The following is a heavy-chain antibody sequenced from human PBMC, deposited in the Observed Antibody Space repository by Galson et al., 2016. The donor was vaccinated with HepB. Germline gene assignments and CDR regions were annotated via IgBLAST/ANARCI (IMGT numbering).Heavy chain of an antibody. CDR2: IDPSDSYV. CDR1: GYSFSNYW. CDR3: ARRFGADMAATGPGFDY. Sequence: QSGAEVKKPGESLRISCKGSGYSFSNYWITWLRQMPGTGLEWMARIDPSDSYVHYNPSFQGHVIVSADKSISTTYLQWTSLKASDSAIYYCARRFGADMAATGPGFDYWGQGTVVTVSS. J-gene: IGHJ4*02. D-gene: IGHD6-13*01. V-gene: IGHV5-10-1*01.